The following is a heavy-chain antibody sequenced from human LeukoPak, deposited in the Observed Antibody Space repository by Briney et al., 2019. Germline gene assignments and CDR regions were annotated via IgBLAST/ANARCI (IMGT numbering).Heavy chain of an antibody. J-gene: IGHJ4*02. V-gene: IGHV4-38-2*01. CDR2: IYHTGST. CDR1: GYSISSGYC. Sequence: KTLETLSLTCAVSGYSISSGYCWGWIRQPPGKGLERIGSIYHTGSTYYNPSLKSRVTISLDTSKNQFSLKLSSVTATDTAVYYCARGHCATTSCYSRYWGQGTLVTVSS. CDR3: ARGHCATTSCYSRY. D-gene: IGHD2-2*01.